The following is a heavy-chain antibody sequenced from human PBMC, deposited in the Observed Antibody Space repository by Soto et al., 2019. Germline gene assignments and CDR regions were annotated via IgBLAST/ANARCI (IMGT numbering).Heavy chain of an antibody. J-gene: IGHJ4*02. V-gene: IGHV3-11*01. CDR1: GYTFSDYY. D-gene: IGHD3-3*01. CDR2: IDTSGTKI. CDR3: ASHYDMWSGYLSPVDY. Sequence: GGSLRLSCAASGYTFSDYYMSWIRQAPGKGLEWISYIDTSGTKIYYADSVKGRFTITRDNAKNSLYLEMNSLRDEDTAVYYCASHYDMWSGYLSPVDYWGQGTLVT.